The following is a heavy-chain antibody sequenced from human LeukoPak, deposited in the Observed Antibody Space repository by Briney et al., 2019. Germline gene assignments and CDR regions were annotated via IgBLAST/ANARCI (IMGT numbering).Heavy chain of an antibody. CDR1: GYSFTNYW. D-gene: IGHD6-13*01. V-gene: IGHV5-51*01. CDR2: IYPGDSDT. CDR3: ASPIFGYTSSWYCIP. J-gene: IGHJ5*02. Sequence: GESLKISCKGSGYSFTNYWIAWVRQLPGKGLEWMGIIYPGDSDTRYSPSFQGQVTISADKSISTTYLHWSSLKASDTAMYYCASPIFGYTSSWYCIPWGQGTLVTVSS.